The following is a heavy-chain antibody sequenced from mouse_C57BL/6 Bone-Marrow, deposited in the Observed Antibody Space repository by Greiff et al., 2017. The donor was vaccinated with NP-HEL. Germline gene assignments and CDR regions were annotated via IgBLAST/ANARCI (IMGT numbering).Heavy chain of an antibody. Sequence: EVKLMESGGGLVQPGGSLSLSCAASGFTFTDYYMSWVRQPPGKALEWLGFIRNKANGYTTEYSASVKGRFTISRDNSQSILYLQMNALRTEDSATYYCARYGPFYYYGSSPYAMDYWGQGTSVTVSS. D-gene: IGHD1-1*01. CDR1: GFTFTDYY. CDR2: IRNKANGYTT. V-gene: IGHV7-3*01. CDR3: ARYGPFYYYGSSPYAMDY. J-gene: IGHJ4*01.